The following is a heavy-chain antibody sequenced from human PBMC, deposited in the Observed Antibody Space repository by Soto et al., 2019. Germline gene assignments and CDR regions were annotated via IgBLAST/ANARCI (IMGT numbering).Heavy chain of an antibody. V-gene: IGHV4-30-2*01. D-gene: IGHD3-10*01. Sequence: NPSETLSLTYAASGGSISGGGFSWSWIRQPPGKGLEWIGYILHTGGTQYNPSLKSRVSMSVDKSKNQFSLHLTSVTAADTAVYYCARLQFGEGFDYWGQRALVTVAS. CDR1: GGSISGGGFS. J-gene: IGHJ4*02. CDR2: ILHTGGT. CDR3: ARLQFGEGFDY.